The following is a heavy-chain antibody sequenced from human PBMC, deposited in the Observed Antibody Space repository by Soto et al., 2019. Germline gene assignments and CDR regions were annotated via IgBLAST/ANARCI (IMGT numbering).Heavy chain of an antibody. J-gene: IGHJ4*02. CDR1: GFTFSSSE. V-gene: IGHV3-48*03. Sequence: GGSLRLSCVASGFTFSSSEMNWFCLAPGKGLEWVSYISSSGSTVYHADSVEGRLTISRDNAKNSLFLQMNSLRAEDTALYYCAREGSYDTMDYWGLGTLVTVSS. CDR2: ISSSGSTV. D-gene: IGHD3-22*01. CDR3: AREGSYDTMDY.